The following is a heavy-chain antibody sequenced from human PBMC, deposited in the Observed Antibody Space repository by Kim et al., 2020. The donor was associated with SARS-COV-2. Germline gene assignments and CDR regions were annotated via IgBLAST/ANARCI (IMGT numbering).Heavy chain of an antibody. V-gene: IGHV3-33*05. Sequence: GGSLRLSCAASGFTFSSYGMHWVRQAPGKGLEWVAVISYDGSNKYSADSVKGRFTISRDNSKNTRYLQMNNLRAEDTAVYYCERVRIAAAGFDYWGEGTLETVSS. CDR3: ERVRIAAAGFDY. J-gene: IGHJ4*02. CDR1: GFTFSSYG. D-gene: IGHD6-13*01. CDR2: ISYDGSNK.